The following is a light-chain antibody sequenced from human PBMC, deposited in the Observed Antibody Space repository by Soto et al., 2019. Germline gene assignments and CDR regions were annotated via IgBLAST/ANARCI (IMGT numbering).Light chain of an antibody. CDR3: GTWDDSLPAV. V-gene: IGLV1-44*01. CDR1: TSNIGSKT. Sequence: QSVLTQPPSASGTRGQRVTISCSGSTSNIGSKTVSWYQQLPGSAPKVLIYNNNERPSGVPDRFSGSKSGTSASLAISGLQSEDEAAYYCGTWDDSLPAVFGGGTKLTVL. CDR2: NNN. J-gene: IGLJ2*01.